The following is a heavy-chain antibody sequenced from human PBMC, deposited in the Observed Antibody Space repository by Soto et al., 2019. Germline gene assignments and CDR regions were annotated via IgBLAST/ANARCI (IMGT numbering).Heavy chain of an antibody. CDR3: AKGTVTGTYYYYAMDV. CDR2: VSFDDNQ. CDR1: GFIFTSHT. J-gene: IGHJ6*02. Sequence: QVHLVESGGGVVQPGGSLRLSCAVSGFIFTSHTMHWVRQTPGKGLEWVALVSFDDNQYYAHSVRGRFTISRDFSKNTLYLQMDSLRTADTAVYICAKGTVTGTYYYYAMDVWGHGTTVTVSS. D-gene: IGHD6-19*01. V-gene: IGHV3-30-3*01.